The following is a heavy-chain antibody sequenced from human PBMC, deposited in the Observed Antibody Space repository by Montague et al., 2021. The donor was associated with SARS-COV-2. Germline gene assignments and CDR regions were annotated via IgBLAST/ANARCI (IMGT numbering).Heavy chain of an antibody. D-gene: IGHD3-22*01. CDR3: ARGLTDISMVVVVLLGASHCFDS. CDR2: IYYSGST. J-gene: IGHJ4*02. CDR1: GGSISSSSYY. V-gene: IGHV4-39*07. Sequence: SETLSLTCTVSGGSISSSSYYWGWIRQPPGKGLEWIGSIYYSGSTYYNPSLKSRATISRDTSKNQFSLKLSSVTAADTAVYYCARGLTDISMVVVVLLGASHCFDSWGQGTLVTVSS.